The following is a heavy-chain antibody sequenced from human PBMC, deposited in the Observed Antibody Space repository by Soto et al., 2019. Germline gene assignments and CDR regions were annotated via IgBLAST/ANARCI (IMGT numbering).Heavy chain of an antibody. CDR2: IYYSGST. J-gene: IGHJ6*03. V-gene: IGHV4-59*08. CDR1: GGSISSYY. D-gene: IGHD3-16*02. CDR3: ARHPAIMITFGGVIVVDYYYMDV. Sequence: QVQLQESGPGLVKPSETLSLTCTVSGGSISSYYWSWIRQPPGKGLEWIGYIYYSGSTNYNPSLTSRVNISVDTSKNQFSLKLSSVTAADTAVYYCARHPAIMITFGGVIVVDYYYMDVWGKGTTVTVSS.